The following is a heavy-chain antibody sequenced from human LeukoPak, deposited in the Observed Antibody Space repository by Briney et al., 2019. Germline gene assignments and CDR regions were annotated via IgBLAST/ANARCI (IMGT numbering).Heavy chain of an antibody. CDR2: ISTNGGNT. J-gene: IGHJ4*02. D-gene: IGHD3-10*01. CDR3: ARSYYYGSGRYFDY. Sequence: GGSLRLSXAASGFTFRNYAMHWVRQAPGKGLEYVSAISTNGGNTYYTNSVKDRFTISRDNSKNTLFLQMGSLRAEDMAVYYCARSYYYGSGRYFDYWGQGILVTVSS. V-gene: IGHV3-64*01. CDR1: GFTFRNYA.